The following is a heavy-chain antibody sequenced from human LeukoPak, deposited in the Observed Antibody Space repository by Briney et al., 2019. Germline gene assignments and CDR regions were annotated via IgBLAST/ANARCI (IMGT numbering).Heavy chain of an antibody. CDR3: AKERRGYDWRVFDY. CDR2: ISYDGSNK. V-gene: IGHV3-30*18. Sequence: GGSLRLSCAASGFTFGSYGMHWVRQAPGKGLEWVAVISYDGSNKYYADSVKGRFTISRDNSKNTLYLQMNSLRAEDTAVYYCAKERRGYDWRVFDYWGQGTLVTVSS. CDR1: GFTFGSYG. D-gene: IGHD5-12*01. J-gene: IGHJ4*02.